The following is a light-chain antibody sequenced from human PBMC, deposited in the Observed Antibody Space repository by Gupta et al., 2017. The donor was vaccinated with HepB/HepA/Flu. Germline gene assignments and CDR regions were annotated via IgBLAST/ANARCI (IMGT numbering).Light chain of an antibody. CDR3: QTFDSKLRGWV. V-gene: IGLV1-40*01. Sequence: QPVLTQPPSVSGGPGQTVTISCTGTRSNIGTGYDVHWYQHLPPTAPKLLIYGNSNRPSGVSDRFSGSRSGTSASLAIAGLQTEDEAQYYCQTFDSKLRGWVFGGGTRLIVL. J-gene: IGLJ3*02. CDR1: RSNIGTGYD. CDR2: GNS.